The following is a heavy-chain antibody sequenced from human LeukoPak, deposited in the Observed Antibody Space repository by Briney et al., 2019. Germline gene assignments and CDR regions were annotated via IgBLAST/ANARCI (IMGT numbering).Heavy chain of an antibody. Sequence: GGSLRLSCAASGFTFSSYSMNWVRQAPGKGLEWVSSFGGNGGNTYYADSVRGRFTISRDNSKNTLYLQMNSLRAEDTAIYFCAKSLNWNFESWGRGTLVTVSS. V-gene: IGHV3-23*01. CDR1: GFTFSSYS. CDR2: FGGNGGNT. D-gene: IGHD1-1*01. CDR3: AKSLNWNFES. J-gene: IGHJ4*02.